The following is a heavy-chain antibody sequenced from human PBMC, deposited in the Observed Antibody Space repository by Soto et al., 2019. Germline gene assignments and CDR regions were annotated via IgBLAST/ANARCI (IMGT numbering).Heavy chain of an antibody. J-gene: IGHJ4*02. V-gene: IGHV3-23*01. CDR2: ISGSGGRI. D-gene: IGHD2-15*01. CDR1: GFTFNRYA. Sequence: EVQVLESGGGLVQPGGSLRLSCTASGFTFNRYAMSWVRQAPGKGLEWVLVISGSGGRIYYAESVKGRFTISRDNSKNMLYLQMNSLRVEDTAVYYCAKDSCSGGSCDSWDSWGQGTTVTVSS. CDR3: AKDSCSGGSCDSWDS.